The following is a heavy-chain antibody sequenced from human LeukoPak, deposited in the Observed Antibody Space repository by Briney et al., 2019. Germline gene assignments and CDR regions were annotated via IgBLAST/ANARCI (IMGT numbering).Heavy chain of an antibody. J-gene: IGHJ3*02. Sequence: ASVKVSCKVSGYTLTELPMHWVRQAPGKGLEWMGGFDPEDGETIYARKFQGRVTMTEDISTDTASMELSSLRSEDTAVYYCATDIRGIADAFDIWGQGTMVTVSS. CDR3: ATDIRGIADAFDI. CDR2: FDPEDGET. V-gene: IGHV1-24*01. CDR1: GYTLTELP. D-gene: IGHD6-13*01.